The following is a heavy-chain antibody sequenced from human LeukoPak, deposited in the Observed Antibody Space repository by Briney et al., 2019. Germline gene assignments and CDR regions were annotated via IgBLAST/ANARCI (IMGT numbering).Heavy chain of an antibody. CDR1: GYTFTSYG. V-gene: IGHV1-18*01. Sequence: ASVKVSCKASGYTFTSYGISWVRQAPGQGLEWMGWISAYNGNTNYAQKLQGRVTMTTDTSTSTAYMELRSLRADDTAVYYCARVGVDIVVVVAATVGGAFDIWGQGTMVTVSS. CDR2: ISAYNGNT. CDR3: ARVGVDIVVVVAATVGGAFDI. J-gene: IGHJ3*02. D-gene: IGHD2-15*01.